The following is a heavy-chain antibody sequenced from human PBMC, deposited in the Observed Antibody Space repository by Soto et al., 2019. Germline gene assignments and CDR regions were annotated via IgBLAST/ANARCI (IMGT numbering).Heavy chain of an antibody. V-gene: IGHV4-34*01. CDR3: ARGRERYSSGWYDY. D-gene: IGHD6-19*01. J-gene: IGHJ4*02. CDR2: INHSGST. Sequence: SETLSLTCAVYGGSFSGYYWSWIRQPPGKGLEWIGEINHSGSTNYNPSLKSRVTISVDTSKNQFSLKLSSVTAADTAVYYCARGRERYSSGWYDYWGQGTLVTVSS. CDR1: GGSFSGYY.